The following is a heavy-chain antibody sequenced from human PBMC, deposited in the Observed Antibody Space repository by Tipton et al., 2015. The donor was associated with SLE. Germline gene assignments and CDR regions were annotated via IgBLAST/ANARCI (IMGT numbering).Heavy chain of an antibody. CDR1: GGSISSGPYY. D-gene: IGHD3-3*01. V-gene: IGHV4-61*02. CDR3: ARGYDFSSGFEAFDI. CDR2: IYRTGNT. J-gene: IGHJ3*02. Sequence: TLSLTCTVSGGSISSGPYYWTWIRQPAGKGLEWIGRIYRTGNTIYNPSLSSRLTISVDTSKNQFSLKLASVTAADTALYYCARGYDFSSGFEAFDIWGQGTMVTVSS.